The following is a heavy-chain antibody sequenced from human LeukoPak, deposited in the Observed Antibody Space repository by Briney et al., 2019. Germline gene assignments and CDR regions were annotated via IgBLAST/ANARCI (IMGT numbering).Heavy chain of an antibody. CDR2: IYYSGST. Sequence: SETLSLTCTVSGGSISSGDYYWSWIRQPPGKGLEWIGYIYYSGSTYYNPSLKSRVTISVDTSKNQFSLKLSSVTAADTAVYYCASLYGDYIKEHDYWGQGTLVTVSS. V-gene: IGHV4-30-4*01. D-gene: IGHD4-17*01. CDR3: ASLYGDYIKEHDY. J-gene: IGHJ4*02. CDR1: GGSISSGDYY.